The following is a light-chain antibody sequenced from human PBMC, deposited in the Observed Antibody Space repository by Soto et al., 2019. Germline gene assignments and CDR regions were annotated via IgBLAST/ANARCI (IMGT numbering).Light chain of an antibody. CDR2: DAS. V-gene: IGKV3-11*01. Sequence: EIVLTQSPATLSLSPGERATLSCRARQSVSSYLAWYQQKPGQAPRFLIYDASNRATGVPARFIGSGSGTDFTLTISSLEPEDFAVYYCQQRSNWPLTFGGGTKVEIK. CDR1: QSVSSY. J-gene: IGKJ4*01. CDR3: QQRSNWPLT.